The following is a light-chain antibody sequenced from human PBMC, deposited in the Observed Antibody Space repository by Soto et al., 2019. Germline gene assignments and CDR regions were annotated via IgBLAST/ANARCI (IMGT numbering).Light chain of an antibody. CDR2: EVT. Sequence: QSALTQPASVSGSPGQSITISCTGTSSDVGGYNYVSWYQQHPGKAPKLMIYEVTNRPSGVSNRFSGSKSGNTASLNISGRQAEDETHYYCSSYTRNSTVVFGGGTKLTVL. J-gene: IGLJ2*01. V-gene: IGLV2-14*01. CDR3: SSYTRNSTVV. CDR1: SSDVGGYNY.